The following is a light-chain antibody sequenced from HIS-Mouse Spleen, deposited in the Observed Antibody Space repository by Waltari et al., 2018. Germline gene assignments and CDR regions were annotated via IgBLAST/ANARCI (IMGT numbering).Light chain of an antibody. J-gene: IGLJ2*01. CDR1: ALPKKY. CDR3: YSTDSSGNHRV. CDR2: EDS. V-gene: IGLV3-10*01. Sequence: SYELTQPPSVSVSPGQTARITCSGDALPKKYAYWYPQKAGQAPVLVIYEDSKRPSGSPGRFSGSSSWTMATLTISGAQVEDEADYYCYSTDSSGNHRVFGGGTKLTVL.